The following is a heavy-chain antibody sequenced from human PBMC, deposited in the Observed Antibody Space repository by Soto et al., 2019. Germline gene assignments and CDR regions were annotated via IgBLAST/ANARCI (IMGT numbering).Heavy chain of an antibody. CDR3: CRQDCSGGACLQPN. J-gene: IGHJ4*02. CDR1: GFTFSGSV. CDR2: IGMKSNNFAT. V-gene: IGHV3-73*02. Sequence: EVQLVESGGALVQPGGSLRLSCAASGFTFSGSVMHWVRQASGKPLARVGRIGMKSNNFATAYAASVNGRFSSSRDDSASMAYLQMNSLKNEDTAIYYCCRQDCSGGACLQPNWGQATLVTVSS. D-gene: IGHD2-15*01.